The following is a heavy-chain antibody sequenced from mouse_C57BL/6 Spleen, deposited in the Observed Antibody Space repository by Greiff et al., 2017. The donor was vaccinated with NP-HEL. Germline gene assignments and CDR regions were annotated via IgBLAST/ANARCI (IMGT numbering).Heavy chain of an antibody. CDR3: ARPLYGNYGFAY. CDR1: GFTFSSYG. V-gene: IGHV5-6*01. CDR2: ISSGGSYT. Sequence: EVKLQESGGDLVKPGGSLKLSCAASGFTFSSYGMSWVRQTPDKRLEWVATISSGGSYTYYPDSVKGRFTISRDNAKNTLYLQMSSLKSEDTAMYYCARPLYGNYGFAYWGQGTLVTVSA. D-gene: IGHD2-1*01. J-gene: IGHJ3*01.